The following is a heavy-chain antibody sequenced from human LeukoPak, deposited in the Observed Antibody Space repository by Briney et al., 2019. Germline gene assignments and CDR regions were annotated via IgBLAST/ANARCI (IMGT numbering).Heavy chain of an antibody. CDR2: IDDSGNT. J-gene: IGHJ3*02. V-gene: IGHV4-59*02. CDR1: GGSVNNYF. Sequence: NPSETLSLTCTVSGGSVNNYFWSWIRRPPGKGLEWIGYIDDSGNTDYNPSLKSQVIISIAKSKNQFFLKLSSVPAADTAMYYCARSDYYGSGSHTVFDAFDIWGQGTRVTVSS. CDR3: ARSDYYGSGSHTVFDAFDI. D-gene: IGHD3-10*01.